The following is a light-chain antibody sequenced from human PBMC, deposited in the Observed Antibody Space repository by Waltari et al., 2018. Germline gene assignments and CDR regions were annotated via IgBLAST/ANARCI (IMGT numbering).Light chain of an antibody. Sequence: DIVLTQSPVSLPVTPGEPASISCRSSQSLLHSNGYNYLDWYLQKPGQSPQLLIYLGSNRASGVPDRFSGSGSGTDFTLKISRVEADDVGIYYCMQALQTPLTFGGGTKVDIK. CDR1: QSLLHSNGYNY. J-gene: IGKJ4*01. CDR3: MQALQTPLT. CDR2: LGS. V-gene: IGKV2-28*01.